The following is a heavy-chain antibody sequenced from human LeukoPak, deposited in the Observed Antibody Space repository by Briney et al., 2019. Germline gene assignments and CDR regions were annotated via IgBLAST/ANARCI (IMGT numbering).Heavy chain of an antibody. Sequence: GGSLRLSCAASGLTFSSYSMNWVRQAPGKGLEWVSSISYTSSYIYYADSVKGRFTISRDNAKNSLFLQMNSLRAEDTAVYYCAREGLYGDYAGHWGQGTLVTVSS. D-gene: IGHD4-17*01. CDR1: GLTFSSYS. CDR3: AREGLYGDYAGH. J-gene: IGHJ4*02. V-gene: IGHV3-21*01. CDR2: ISYTSSYI.